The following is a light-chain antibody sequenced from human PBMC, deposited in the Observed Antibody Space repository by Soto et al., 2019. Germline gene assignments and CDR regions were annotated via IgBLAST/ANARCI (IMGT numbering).Light chain of an antibody. J-gene: IGKJ4*01. CDR2: GAS. V-gene: IGKV3-20*01. CDR1: QSVSSSY. CDR3: LQYGISPLT. Sequence: EIVLTQSPGTLSLSPGERATLSCRASQSVSSSYLAWYQQKPGQAPRLLIYGASSRATGIPDRFSGSGSGTDFTLSISRLEPEDFAVYSCLQYGISPLTFGRGPKVEIK.